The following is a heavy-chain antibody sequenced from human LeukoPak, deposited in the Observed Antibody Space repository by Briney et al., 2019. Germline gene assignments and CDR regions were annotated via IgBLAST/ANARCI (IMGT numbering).Heavy chain of an antibody. CDR2: ISAYNGNT. CDR3: ARDKNCKPDS. CDR1: GYTFTTYG. D-gene: IGHD1-1*01. Sequence: ASVKVSCKASGYTFTTYGFSWVRQAPGQGLEWMGWISAYNGNTNYAQRLQGRVTMTTDTSTSTVYMELRSLRSDDTAVYYCARDKNCKPDSWGQGTLVTVSS. V-gene: IGHV1-18*01. J-gene: IGHJ4*02.